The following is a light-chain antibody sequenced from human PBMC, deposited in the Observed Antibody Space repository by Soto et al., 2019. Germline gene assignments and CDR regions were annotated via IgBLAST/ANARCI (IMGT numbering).Light chain of an antibody. CDR3: QQRNNWPPEIT. CDR2: DAS. CDR1: QSVSSSY. Sequence: EIVLTQSPGTLSLSPVERATLFGRASQSVSSSYLAWYQQKPGQAPRLLIYDASNRATGIPARFSGSGSGTDFTLTISSLEPEDFAVYYCQQRNNWPPEITFGQGTKVDIK. V-gene: IGKV3D-20*02. J-gene: IGKJ1*01.